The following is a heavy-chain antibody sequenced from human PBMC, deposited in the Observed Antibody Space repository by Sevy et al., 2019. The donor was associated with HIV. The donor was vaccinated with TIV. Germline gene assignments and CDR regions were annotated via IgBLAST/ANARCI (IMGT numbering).Heavy chain of an antibody. CDR1: GYTFTSYG. V-gene: IGHV1-18*01. D-gene: IGHD1-26*01. CDR3: AMGATTSLFDY. CDR2: ISAYNGNT. J-gene: IGHJ4*02. Sequence: VSVKVSCKASGYTFTSYGISWVRQAPRQGLEGMGWISAYNGNTNYAQKLQGRVTMTTDTSTSTAYMELRSLRSDDTAVHYCAMGATTSLFDYWGQGTLVTVSS.